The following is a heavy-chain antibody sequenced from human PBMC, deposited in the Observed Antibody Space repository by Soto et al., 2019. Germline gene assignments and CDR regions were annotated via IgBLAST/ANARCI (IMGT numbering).Heavy chain of an antibody. CDR2: IYYSGST. CDR1: GASVSSVSHY. V-gene: IGHV4-61*01. J-gene: IGHJ4*02. D-gene: IGHD6-6*01. Sequence: SETLSLTCSVSGASVSSVSHYWSWIRQSPGKGLEWIGFIYYSGSTNYNPSLKSRVTISADTSKNQLSLKVSSVTAADTAVYFCARDPLCYRSSHLFVQWGQGCLGSV. CDR3: ARDPLCYRSSHLFVQ.